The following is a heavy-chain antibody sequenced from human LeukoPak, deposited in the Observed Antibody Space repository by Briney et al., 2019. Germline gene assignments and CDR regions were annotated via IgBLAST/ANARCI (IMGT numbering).Heavy chain of an antibody. Sequence: PGGSLRLSCAASGFTFSDYYMSWIRQPPGKGLEWIGYIYYSGSTNYNPSLKSRVTISVDTSKNQFSLKLSSVTAADTAVYYCARLIVKNAFDIWGQGTMVTVSS. V-gene: IGHV4-59*01. CDR2: IYYSGST. D-gene: IGHD1-26*01. CDR1: GFTFSDYY. J-gene: IGHJ3*02. CDR3: ARLIVKNAFDI.